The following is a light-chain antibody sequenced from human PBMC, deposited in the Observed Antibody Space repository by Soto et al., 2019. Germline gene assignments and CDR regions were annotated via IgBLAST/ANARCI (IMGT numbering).Light chain of an antibody. CDR1: NSNIGAGYD. Sequence: QSALTQPPSVSGAPGQRVTISCTGSNSNIGAGYDVHWYQQLPGTAPKLLIYGNSNRPSGVPDRFSASKSGTSASLAITGLQAEDEADYYCQSYDSSLSGGVFGGGTKVTVL. CDR3: QSYDSSLSGGV. J-gene: IGLJ3*02. V-gene: IGLV1-40*01. CDR2: GNS.